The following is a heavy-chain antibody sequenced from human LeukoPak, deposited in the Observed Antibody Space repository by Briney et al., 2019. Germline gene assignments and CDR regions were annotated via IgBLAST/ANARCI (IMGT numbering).Heavy chain of an antibody. CDR3: AASFYCSSTSCYAGWFDP. J-gene: IGHJ5*02. V-gene: IGHV4-59*01. CDR2: IYYSGST. CDR1: GGSISSYY. Sequence: PSETLSLTCTVSGGSISSYYWSWIRQPSGKGLEWIGYIYYSGSTNYNPSLKSRVTISVDTSKNQFSLKLSSVTAADTAVYYCAASFYCSSTSCYAGWFDPWGQGTLVTVSS. D-gene: IGHD2-2*01.